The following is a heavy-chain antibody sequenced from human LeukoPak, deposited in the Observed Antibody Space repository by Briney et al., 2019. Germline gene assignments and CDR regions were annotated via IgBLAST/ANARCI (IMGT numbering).Heavy chain of an antibody. V-gene: IGHV3-23*01. CDR1: GFTFSGYA. Sequence: PGGSLRLSCAASGFTFSGYAMSWVRQAPGEGLEWVSGITSSGGTTYYADSVEGRLTVSRDNSKSTLYLEMNSLKAEDTAVYYCATYGSGSNYRRAFDYWGQGTLVTVSS. J-gene: IGHJ4*02. D-gene: IGHD3-10*01. CDR2: ITSSGGTT. CDR3: ATYGSGSNYRRAFDY.